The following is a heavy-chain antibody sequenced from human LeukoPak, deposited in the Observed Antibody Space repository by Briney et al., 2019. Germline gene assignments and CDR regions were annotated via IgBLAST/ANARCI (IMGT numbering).Heavy chain of an antibody. CDR1: GFIFNNYG. D-gene: IGHD3/OR15-3a*01. J-gene: IGHJ4*02. CDR3: VKARGAGSHKDWYFDY. Sequence: GGSLRLSCSASGFIFNNYGMIWVRQAPGKGVEWVSGISGSGGSVWYADSVKGRFTIFRDNPKNTLYLQMNSLRAEDTAIYYCVKARGAGSHKDWYFDYWGQGTLVTVSS. CDR2: ISGSGGSV. V-gene: IGHV3-23*01.